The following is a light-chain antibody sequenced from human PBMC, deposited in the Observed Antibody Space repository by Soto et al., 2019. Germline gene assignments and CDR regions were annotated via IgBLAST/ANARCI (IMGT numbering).Light chain of an antibody. V-gene: IGKV1-12*01. CDR1: QDVGTW. CDR3: QPANRFPP. J-gene: IGKJ5*01. CDR2: GAT. Sequence: DVQMTQSPSSVSASIGGRVTVTCRASQDVGTWLVWYQQKPGKAPTLLISGATELQKGVPSRFRRGGSGTDFHLSIHRLQPEDVSTYYCQPANRFPPFGRGTRLDIK.